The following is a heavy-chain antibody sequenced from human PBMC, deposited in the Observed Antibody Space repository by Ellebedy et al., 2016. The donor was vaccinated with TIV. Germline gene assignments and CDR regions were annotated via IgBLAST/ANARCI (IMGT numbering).Heavy chain of an antibody. CDR1: GFTLDDYA. D-gene: IGHD6-6*01. Sequence: SLKISXAASGFTLDDYAMHWVRQAPGKGLEWVSGISWNSGTTDYADFVKGRFTISRDNAKNSLYLQMNRLRAGDTAFYYCARDLRITARDYYLDYWGQGTLVTVSS. V-gene: IGHV3-9*01. CDR3: ARDLRITARDYYLDY. CDR2: ISWNSGTT. J-gene: IGHJ4*02.